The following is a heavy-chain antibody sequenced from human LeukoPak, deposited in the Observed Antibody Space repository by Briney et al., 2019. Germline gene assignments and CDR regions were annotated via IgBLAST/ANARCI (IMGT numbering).Heavy chain of an antibody. CDR2: IYYSGST. D-gene: IGHD1-26*01. V-gene: IGHV4-39*07. CDR1: GGSISSSSYY. Sequence: PSETLSLTCTVSGGSISSSSYYWGWTRQPPGKGLEWIGSIYYSGSTYYNPSLKSRVTISVDTSKNQFSLKLSSVTAADTAVYYCAHEFYSGSYYRGLDYWGQGTLVTVSS. J-gene: IGHJ4*02. CDR3: AHEFYSGSYYRGLDY.